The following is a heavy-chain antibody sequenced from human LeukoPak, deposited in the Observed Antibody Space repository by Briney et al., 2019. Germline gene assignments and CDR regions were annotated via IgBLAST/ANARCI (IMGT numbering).Heavy chain of an antibody. V-gene: IGHV5-51*01. CDR1: GYSFTSYW. CDR2: IYPGDSDT. CDR3: ARQGCSGGSCYESGGFGDAFDI. D-gene: IGHD2-15*01. Sequence: GESLKISCKGSGYSFTSYWIGWVRQMPGKGLEWMGIIYPGDSDTRYSPSFQGQVTISADKSISTAYLQWSSLKASDTAMYYCARQGCSGGSCYESGGFGDAFDIWGQGTMVTVSS. J-gene: IGHJ3*02.